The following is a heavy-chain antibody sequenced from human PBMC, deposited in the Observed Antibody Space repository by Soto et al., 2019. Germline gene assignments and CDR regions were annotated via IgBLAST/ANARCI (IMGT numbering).Heavy chain of an antibody. D-gene: IGHD6-13*01. CDR1: GYTFTSYY. J-gene: IGHJ4*02. CDR2: INPSGGST. Sequence: QVQLVQSGAEVKKPGASVKVSCKASGYTFTSYYMHWVRQAPGQGLEWMGIINPSGGSTSYAQKFQGRVTMTRDTSTSTVYMELSSLRSEYTAVYYCARVAAAGTGSRYFDYWGQGTLVTVSS. CDR3: ARVAAAGTGSRYFDY. V-gene: IGHV1-46*01.